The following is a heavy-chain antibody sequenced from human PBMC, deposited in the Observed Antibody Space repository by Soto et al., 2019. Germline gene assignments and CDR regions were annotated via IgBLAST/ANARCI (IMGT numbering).Heavy chain of an antibody. J-gene: IGHJ6*02. CDR1: GGSISSYY. CDR2: IYYSGST. Sequence: PSETLSLTCTVSGGSISSYYWSWIRQPPGKGLEWIGYIYYSGSTNYNPSLKSRVTISVDTSKNQFSLKLSSVTAADTAVYYCETGGHSDYYYYGMDVWGHGTTVTV. CDR3: ETGGHSDYYYYGMDV. V-gene: IGHV4-59*01. D-gene: IGHD3-16*01.